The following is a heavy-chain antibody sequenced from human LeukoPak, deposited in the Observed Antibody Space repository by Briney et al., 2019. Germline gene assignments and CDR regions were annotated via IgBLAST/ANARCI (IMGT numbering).Heavy chain of an antibody. J-gene: IGHJ4*02. Sequence: PGGSLRLSCAASGFTFSSYGMHWVRQAPGKGLEWVAVIWYDGSNKYYADSVKGRFTISRDNSKNTLYLQMNSLRAEDTAVYYCATGDYYYGSGSSFDYWGQGTLVTVSS. CDR2: IWYDGSNK. CDR3: ATGDYYYGSGSSFDY. D-gene: IGHD3-10*01. CDR1: GFTFSSYG. V-gene: IGHV3-30*02.